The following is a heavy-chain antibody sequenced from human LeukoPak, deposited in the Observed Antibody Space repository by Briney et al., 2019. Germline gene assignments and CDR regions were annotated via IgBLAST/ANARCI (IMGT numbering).Heavy chain of an antibody. J-gene: IGHJ4*02. CDR2: MNPNTGNT. CDR3: ARGFYEDGSVNLDY. V-gene: IGHV1-8*01. Sequence: ASVKVSCKASGYTFTSYDINWVRQATGQGLEWMGWMNPNTGNTGSAQKFQGRVTLTRNTSISTAYMQLSSLTSEDTAVYYCARGFYEDGSVNLDYWGQGTLVTVSS. CDR1: GYTFTSYD. D-gene: IGHD3-10*01.